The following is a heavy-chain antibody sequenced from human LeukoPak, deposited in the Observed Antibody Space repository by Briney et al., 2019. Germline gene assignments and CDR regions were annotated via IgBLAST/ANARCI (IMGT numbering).Heavy chain of an antibody. Sequence: GGSLRLSCAASRLTVSSYGMHWVRQAPGKGLEWVAFIRYDGSSKYYADSVKGRFTISRDNSKNTLYLQMNSLRAEDTALYYCAQDRGYMSSSWFLDYWGQGTLVTVSS. V-gene: IGHV3-30*02. CDR1: RLTVSSYG. CDR2: IRYDGSSK. J-gene: IGHJ4*02. D-gene: IGHD6-13*01. CDR3: AQDRGYMSSSWFLDY.